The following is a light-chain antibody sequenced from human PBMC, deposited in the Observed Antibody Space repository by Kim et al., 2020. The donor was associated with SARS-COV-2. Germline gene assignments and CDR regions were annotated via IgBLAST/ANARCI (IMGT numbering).Light chain of an antibody. J-gene: IGLJ2*01. Sequence: ALGHTVRITCQGDSLRSYYSSWYQQKPGPAPVLVIYGKNNRPSGIPDRFSGSSSGNTASLTITGAQAEDEADYYCNSRDSSGNHLVFGGWTQLTVL. CDR1: SLRSYY. CDR2: GKN. CDR3: NSRDSSGNHLV. V-gene: IGLV3-19*01.